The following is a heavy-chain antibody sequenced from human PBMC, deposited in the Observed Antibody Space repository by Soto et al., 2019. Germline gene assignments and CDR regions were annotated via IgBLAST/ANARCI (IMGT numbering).Heavy chain of an antibody. CDR1: GGSISSGGYY. CDR2: IYYRGST. Sequence: QVQLQESGPGLVKPSQTLSLTCTVSGGSISSGGYYWSWTRQHPGNGLGWIGYIYYRGSTYYNPSLKTRFITSVHTPKNHFSLKQSSVTAADTAVYYCARSLFPWGQGTLVTVSS. V-gene: IGHV4-31*03. CDR3: ARSLFP. J-gene: IGHJ5*02.